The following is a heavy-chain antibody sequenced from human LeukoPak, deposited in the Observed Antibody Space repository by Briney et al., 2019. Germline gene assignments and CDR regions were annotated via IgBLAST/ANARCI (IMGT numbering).Heavy chain of an antibody. J-gene: IGHJ4*02. CDR1: GYSFTSYW. Sequence: GESLKISCKGSGYSFTSYWIGWVRQMPGKGLEWMGIIYPGDSDTRYSPSFQGQFTISADKSISTAYLQWSSLKASDTAIYYCARRFGSSWYGLNFDYWGQGTLVTVSS. D-gene: IGHD6-13*01. V-gene: IGHV5-51*01. CDR2: IYPGDSDT. CDR3: ARRFGSSWYGLNFDY.